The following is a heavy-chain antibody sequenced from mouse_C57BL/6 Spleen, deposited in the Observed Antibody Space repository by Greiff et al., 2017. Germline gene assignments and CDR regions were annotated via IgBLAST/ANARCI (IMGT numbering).Heavy chain of an antibody. CDR3: ARGGGLYGYGGDY. CDR2: INPSNGGT. D-gene: IGHD2-2*01. V-gene: IGHV1-53*01. J-gene: IGHJ2*01. Sequence: QVHVKQSGTELVKPGASVKLSCKASGYTFTSYWMHWVKQRPGQGLEWIGNINPSNGGTNYNEKFKSKATLTVDKSSSTAYMQLSSLTSEDSAVYYCARGGGLYGYGGDYWGQGTTLTVSS. CDR1: GYTFTSYW.